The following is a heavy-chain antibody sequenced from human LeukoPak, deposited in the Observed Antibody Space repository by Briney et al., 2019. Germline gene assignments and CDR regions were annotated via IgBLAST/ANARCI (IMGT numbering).Heavy chain of an antibody. CDR1: GFTFSRYW. V-gene: IGHV3-7*01. D-gene: IGHD2-8*01. J-gene: IGHJ4*02. CDR2: INQDGSVI. CDR3: ARIGCTSSSNDY. Sequence: GGSLRLSCAASGFTFSRYWMSWVRQAPGKGLEWVANINQDGSVIYYVDSVKGRFTISRDNAKNSLSLQMNSLRVEDTAVYYWARIGCTSSSNDYWGQGTLVTVSS.